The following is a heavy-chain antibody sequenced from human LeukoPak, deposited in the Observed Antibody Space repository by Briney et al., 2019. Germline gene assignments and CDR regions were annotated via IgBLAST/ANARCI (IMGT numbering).Heavy chain of an antibody. CDR1: GFTFSDYY. V-gene: IGHV3-11*01. CDR3: TTVAKYYDILTGYYNVDEGYYFDY. J-gene: IGHJ4*02. D-gene: IGHD3-9*01. CDR2: ISSSGSTI. Sequence: GGSLRLSCAASGFTFSDYYMSWIRQAPGKGLEWVSYISSSGSTIYYADSVKGRFTISRDNAKNSLYLQMNSLRAEDTAVYYCTTVAKYYDILTGYYNVDEGYYFDYWGQGTLVTVSS.